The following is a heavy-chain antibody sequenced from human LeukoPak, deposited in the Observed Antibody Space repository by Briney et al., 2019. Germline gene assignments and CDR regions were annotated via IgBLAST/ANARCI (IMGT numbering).Heavy chain of an antibody. CDR3: AKGLRLVLRYFDL. CDR1: GFTFSSYG. J-gene: IGHJ2*01. Sequence: GGSLRLSCAASGFTFSSYGMHWVRQAPGKGLEWVSAISGSGGSTYYADPVKGRFTISRDNSKNTLYLQMNSLRAEDTAVYYCAKGLRLVLRYFDLWGRGTLVTVSS. V-gene: IGHV3-23*01. D-gene: IGHD6-6*01. CDR2: ISGSGGST.